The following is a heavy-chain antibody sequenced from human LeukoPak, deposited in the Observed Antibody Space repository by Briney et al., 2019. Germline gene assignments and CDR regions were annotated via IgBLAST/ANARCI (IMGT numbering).Heavy chain of an antibody. CDR3: ARVGSDSSGYVN. Sequence: PGASVKVSCKASGGTFSSYAISWVRQAPGQGLEWMGRIIPILGIANYAQKCQGRVSITADKSTSTAYMELSSLRSEDTAVYYCARVGSDSSGYVNWGQGTLVTVSS. CDR1: GGTFSSYA. J-gene: IGHJ4*02. CDR2: IIPILGIA. V-gene: IGHV1-69*04. D-gene: IGHD3-22*01.